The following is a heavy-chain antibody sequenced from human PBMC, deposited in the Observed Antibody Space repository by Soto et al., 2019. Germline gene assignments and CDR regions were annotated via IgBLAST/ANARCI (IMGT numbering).Heavy chain of an antibody. Sequence: QVQLVESGGGVVQPGRSLRLSCAASGFTFSSYGMHWVRQAPGKGLEWVAVIWYDGSNKYYADSVKGRFTISRDNSKNALYLQMNSLRAEDKAVYYCARVTGYSSGWYDYWGQGTLVTVSS. J-gene: IGHJ4*02. V-gene: IGHV3-33*01. D-gene: IGHD6-19*01. CDR3: ARVTGYSSGWYDY. CDR1: GFTFSSYG. CDR2: IWYDGSNK.